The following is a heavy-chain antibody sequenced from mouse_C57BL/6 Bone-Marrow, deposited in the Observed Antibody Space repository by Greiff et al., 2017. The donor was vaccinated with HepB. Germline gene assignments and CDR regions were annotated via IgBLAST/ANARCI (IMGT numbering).Heavy chain of an antibody. CDR2: IDPENGDT. Sequence: VQLQQSGAELVRPGASVKLSCTASGFNIKDDYMHWVKQRPEQGLAWIGWIDPENGDTEYASKFHGKATITADTSSNTASLQLSSLTSEDTAVYYCTTGDYDGYFYTMDYWGRGTSVTVSS. CDR3: TTGDYDGYFYTMDY. D-gene: IGHD2-3*01. J-gene: IGHJ4*01. CDR1: GFNIKDDY. V-gene: IGHV14-4*01.